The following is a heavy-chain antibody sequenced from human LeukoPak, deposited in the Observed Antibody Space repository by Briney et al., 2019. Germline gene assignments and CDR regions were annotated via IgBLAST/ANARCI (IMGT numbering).Heavy chain of an antibody. V-gene: IGHV4-38-2*02. CDR1: GYSISSGYY. J-gene: IGHJ6*03. D-gene: IGHD2-15*01. CDR3: AREGRYCSGGSCSYMDV. CDR2: IYHSGST. Sequence: SETLSLTCTVSGYSISSGYYWGWIRQPPGKGLEWIGSIYHSGSTYYNSSLKSRVTISVDTSKNQFSLKLSSVTAAGTAVYYCAREGRYCSGGSCSYMDVWGKGTTVTVSS.